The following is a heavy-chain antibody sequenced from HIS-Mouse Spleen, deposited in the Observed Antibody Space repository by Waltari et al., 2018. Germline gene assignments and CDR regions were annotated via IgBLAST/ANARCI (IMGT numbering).Heavy chain of an antibody. D-gene: IGHD1-26*01. Sequence: QVQLQQWGAGLLKPSETLSLTCAVYGGSFSGYDWSWIRQPPGKGLEWIGEINHSGSTNHNPSLRSRVTISVDTSKNQFSLKLSSVTAADTAVYYCARMGPASGSYGDYWGQGTLVTVSS. V-gene: IGHV4-34*01. CDR3: ARMGPASGSYGDY. CDR2: INHSGST. J-gene: IGHJ4*02. CDR1: GGSFSGYD.